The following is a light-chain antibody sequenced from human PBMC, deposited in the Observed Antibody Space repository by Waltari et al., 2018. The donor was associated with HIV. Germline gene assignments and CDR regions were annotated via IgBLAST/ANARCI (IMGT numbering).Light chain of an antibody. J-gene: IGKJ1*01. CDR2: GAS. V-gene: IGKV3-15*01. CDR3: LQYNNWPPWT. Sequence: EVVMTQSHATLSVSPGESATLSCRASQSVTTKLAWYQQKPGQAPRLLIYGASTRATGVPARFSGGGSGTEFTLTISSLQSEDFAVYYCLQYNNWPPWTFGQGTKVEIK. CDR1: QSVTTK.